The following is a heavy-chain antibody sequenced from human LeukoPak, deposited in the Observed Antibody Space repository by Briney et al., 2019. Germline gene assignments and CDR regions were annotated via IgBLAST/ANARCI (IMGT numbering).Heavy chain of an antibody. J-gene: IGHJ4*02. CDR2: IYHSGST. V-gene: IGHV4-38-2*02. Sequence: SETLSLTCPVSGYSLSSGYYWGWIRQPPGKGLEWIGSIYHSGSTYYHPSLKSRVTISVDTSKNQFSLKLSSVTAADTAVYYCARAPVGFIWNTEGSFWGQGTLVTVSS. CDR3: ARAPVGFIWNTEGSF. D-gene: IGHD1/OR15-1a*01. CDR1: GYSLSSGYY.